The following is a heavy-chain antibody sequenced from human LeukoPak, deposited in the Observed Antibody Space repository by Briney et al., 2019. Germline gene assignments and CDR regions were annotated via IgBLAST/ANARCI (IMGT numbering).Heavy chain of an antibody. J-gene: IGHJ4*02. Sequence: SETLSLTCAVSSGSLSSGGSCWSWVRQTPGRGVEWIMYIYRSGSTYSNPSLKSLFTISVARSKNHFSLKLSSVSAADTAFYYCARLYTQLCFFDYWGQGTLVTVSS. V-gene: IGHV4-30-2*01. D-gene: IGHD5-18*01. CDR1: SGSLSSGGSC. CDR3: ARLYTQLCFFDY. CDR2: IYRSGST.